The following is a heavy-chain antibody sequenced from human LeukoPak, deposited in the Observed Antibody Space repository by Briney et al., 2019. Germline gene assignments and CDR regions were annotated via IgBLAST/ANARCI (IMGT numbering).Heavy chain of an antibody. D-gene: IGHD5-18*01. CDR2: INSDGSST. V-gene: IGHV3-74*01. J-gene: IGHJ4*02. CDR3: VSQPDTAMVHFDY. CDR1: GFTFSSYW. Sequence: PGGSLRLSXAASGFTFSSYWMHWVRQAPGKGLVWVSRINSDGSSTSYADSVKGRFTISRDNAKNTLYLQMNSLRAEGTAVYYCVSQPDTAMVHFDYWGQGTLVTVSS.